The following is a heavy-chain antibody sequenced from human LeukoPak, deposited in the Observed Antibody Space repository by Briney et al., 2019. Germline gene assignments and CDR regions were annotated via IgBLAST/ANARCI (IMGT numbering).Heavy chain of an antibody. CDR2: VHYSGST. V-gene: IGHV4-39*07. Sequence: PSETLSLTCTVSGGSISSSSYYWAWIRQPPGKGLEWIGSVHYSGSTYYNPSLQSRVTISIDTSKNQFSLKLRFVTAADTAVYYCARVRCSGGSCPYYYYYYYMDVWGKGTTVTVSS. CDR3: ARVRCSGGSCPYYYYYYYMDV. D-gene: IGHD2-15*01. CDR1: GGSISSSSYY. J-gene: IGHJ6*03.